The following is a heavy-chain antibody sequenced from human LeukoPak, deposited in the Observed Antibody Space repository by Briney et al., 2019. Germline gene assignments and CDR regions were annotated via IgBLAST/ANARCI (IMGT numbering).Heavy chain of an antibody. CDR3: AKTIGVQLWSTPPPPYFDY. V-gene: IGHV3-23*01. CDR1: GFTVSSNY. Sequence: QPGGSLRLSCAASGFTVSSNYMSWVRQAPGKGLEWVSAISGSGGSTYYADSVKGRFTISRDNSKNTLYLQMNSLRAEDTAVYYCAKTIGVQLWSTPPPPYFDYWGQGTLVTVSS. CDR2: ISGSGGST. D-gene: IGHD5-18*01. J-gene: IGHJ4*02.